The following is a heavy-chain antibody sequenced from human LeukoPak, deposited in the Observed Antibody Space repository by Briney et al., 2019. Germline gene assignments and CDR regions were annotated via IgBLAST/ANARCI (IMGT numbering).Heavy chain of an antibody. V-gene: IGHV4-59*01. CDR2: IYYSGST. J-gene: IGHJ2*01. CDR3: ARDPGYYYDSSGYAQYWYFDL. CDR1: GGSISSYY. D-gene: IGHD3-22*01. Sequence: PETLSLTCTVSGGSISSYYWSWIRQPPGKGLEWIGYIYYSGSTNYNPSLKSRVTISVDTSKNQFSLKLSSVTAADTAVYYCARDPGYYYDSSGYAQYWYFDLWGRGTLVTVSS.